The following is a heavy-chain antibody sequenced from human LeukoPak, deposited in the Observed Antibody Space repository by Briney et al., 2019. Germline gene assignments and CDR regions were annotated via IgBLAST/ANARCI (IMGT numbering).Heavy chain of an antibody. CDR1: GYTLTELS. D-gene: IGHD3-10*01. J-gene: IGHJ4*02. CDR2: FDPEDGET. Sequence: ASVKVSCKVSGYTLTELSMHWVRQAPGKGREWMGGFDPEDGETIYAQKFQGRVTMTEDTSTDTAYMELSSLRSEDTAVYYCATGLLWFGELLYVFDYWGQGTLVTVSS. CDR3: ATGLLWFGELLYVFDY. V-gene: IGHV1-24*01.